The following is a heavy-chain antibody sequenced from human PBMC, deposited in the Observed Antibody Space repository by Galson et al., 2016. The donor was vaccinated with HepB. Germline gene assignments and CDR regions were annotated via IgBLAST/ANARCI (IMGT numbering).Heavy chain of an antibody. CDR1: GFGFSDFA. CDR3: ARALPYTVVPDY. D-gene: IGHD2-2*02. CDR2: VSYDGKNE. J-gene: IGHJ4*02. V-gene: IGHV3-33*01. Sequence: SLRLSCAASGFGFSDFAMHWVRQAPGKGLEWLALVSYDGKNEVYRDSVKGRFSISRDNPTNTLYLQLSSLRAEDTAVYYCARALPYTVVPDYWGQGTLVTVST.